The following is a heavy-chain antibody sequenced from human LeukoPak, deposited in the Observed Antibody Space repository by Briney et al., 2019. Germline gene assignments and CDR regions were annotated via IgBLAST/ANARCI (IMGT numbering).Heavy chain of an antibody. CDR2: ISAYNGNT. Sequence: GASVKVSCKASGYTFTSYGISWVRQAPGQGLEWMGWISAYNGNTNYAHKLQGRVTMTTDTSTSTAYMELRSLRSDDTAVYYCARGEGIESSGWTSFDYWGQGTLVTVSS. D-gene: IGHD6-19*01. J-gene: IGHJ4*02. CDR3: ARGEGIESSGWTSFDY. V-gene: IGHV1-18*01. CDR1: GYTFTSYG.